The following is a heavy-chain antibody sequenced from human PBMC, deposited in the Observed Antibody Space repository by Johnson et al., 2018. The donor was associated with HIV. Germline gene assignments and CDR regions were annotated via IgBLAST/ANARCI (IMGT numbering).Heavy chain of an antibody. Sequence: QVLLVESGGGLVQPGRSLRLSCAASRITLSSYGMHWVRQAPGKGLEWVAVISYDGSNKYYADSVKGRFTVSRDNSKNTVYLQMNSLRAEDTVVYYCAKQYHGSGGYVHAFDIWGQGTMVTGSS. CDR1: RITLSSYG. D-gene: IGHD3-10*01. CDR3: AKQYHGSGGYVHAFDI. V-gene: IGHV3-30*18. J-gene: IGHJ3*02. CDR2: ISYDGSNK.